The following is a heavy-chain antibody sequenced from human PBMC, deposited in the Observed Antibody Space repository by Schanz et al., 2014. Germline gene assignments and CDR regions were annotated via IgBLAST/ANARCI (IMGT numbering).Heavy chain of an antibody. CDR2: INNSGST. CDR1: GGFISSINW. Sequence: QVQLQESGPGLVKPSGTLSLTCAVSGGFISSINWWSWVRQSPGTGLEWIGEINNSGSTNYNPSLKSRVTISGDTSKKQFSLNLPSVTAADTAVYYCASRRRMGISMVRGILKGWFDPWGQGTLVTVSS. V-gene: IGHV4-4*02. J-gene: IGHJ5*02. CDR3: ASRRRMGISMVRGILKGWFDP. D-gene: IGHD3-10*01.